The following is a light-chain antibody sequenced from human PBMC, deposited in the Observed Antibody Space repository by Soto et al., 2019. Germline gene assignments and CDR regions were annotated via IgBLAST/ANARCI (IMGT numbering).Light chain of an antibody. Sequence: QSVLNQSPSASASLGASVKLRCTLSSGHSNYVIAWHQQQPEKSPRYLLKLNGNGSHSKWDGIPDRFSHSSSGAGLYLTTSSLLSEDLAFYYFQHSRTGIAVFGGGTKLTVL. CDR1: SGHSNYV. V-gene: IGLV4-69*01. CDR3: QHSRTGIAV. J-gene: IGLJ2*01. CDR2: LNGNGSH.